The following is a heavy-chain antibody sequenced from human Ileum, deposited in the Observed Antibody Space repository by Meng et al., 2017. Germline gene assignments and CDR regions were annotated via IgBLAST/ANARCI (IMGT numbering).Heavy chain of an antibody. Sequence: VQLREAGPGCVTPSGTSSLTCGASSGFICSVNCRSWVRLPPGKGLELIALIYKNESTLYNPSLKSRVTMSEDKSKSQVFLTLTSVTAADTAVYYCARHGGYYQGFWGQGTLVTVSS. CDR3: ARHGGYYQGF. J-gene: IGHJ4*02. CDR2: IYKNEST. CDR1: SGFICSVNC. V-gene: IGHV4-4*02. D-gene: IGHD4-23*01.